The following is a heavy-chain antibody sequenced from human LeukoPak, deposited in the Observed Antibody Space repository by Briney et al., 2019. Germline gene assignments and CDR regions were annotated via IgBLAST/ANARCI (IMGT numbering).Heavy chain of an antibody. J-gene: IGHJ6*02. V-gene: IGHV3-21*01. CDR3: ARGGCAAAGCGMDV. Sequence: GGSLRLSCAASGFTFSTYSMNWVRQAPGKGLEWVSSIGSSSSYKYYADSVKGRITISRDNAKNSLYLQMNSLRAEDTAIYYCARGGCAAAGCGMDVWGQGTTVTVSS. CDR2: IGSSSSYK. D-gene: IGHD6-13*01. CDR1: GFTFSTYS.